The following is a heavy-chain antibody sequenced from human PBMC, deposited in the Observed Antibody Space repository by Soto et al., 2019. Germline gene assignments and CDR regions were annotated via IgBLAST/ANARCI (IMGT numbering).Heavy chain of an antibody. J-gene: IGHJ5*02. Sequence: LSLTCTVSGGSISSGGYYWSWIRQHPGKGLEWIGYIYYSGSTYYNPSLKSRVTISVDTSKNQFSLKLSSVTAADTAVYYCARDRGGVVVPNWFDPWGQGTLVTVSS. V-gene: IGHV4-31*03. CDR2: IYYSGST. CDR3: ARDRGGVVVPNWFDP. D-gene: IGHD2-2*01. CDR1: GGSISSGGYY.